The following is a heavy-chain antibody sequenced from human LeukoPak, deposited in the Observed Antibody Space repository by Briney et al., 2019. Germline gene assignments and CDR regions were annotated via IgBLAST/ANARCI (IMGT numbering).Heavy chain of an antibody. J-gene: IGHJ3*02. Sequence: SQTLSLTCAVSGGSISSGGYSWSWIRQHPGKGLEWIGYIYYSGSTYYNPSLKSRVTISVDTSKNQFSLKLSSVTAADTAVYYCARELLWSGYCSGGSCNAFDIWGQGTMVTVSS. V-gene: IGHV4-31*11. CDR1: GGSISSGGYS. CDR3: ARELLWSGYCSGGSCNAFDI. D-gene: IGHD2-15*01. CDR2: IYYSGST.